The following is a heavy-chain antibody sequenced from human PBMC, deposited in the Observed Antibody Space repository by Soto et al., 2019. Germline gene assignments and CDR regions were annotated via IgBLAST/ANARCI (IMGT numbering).Heavy chain of an antibody. CDR3: ACTIFGPKDYYFDY. V-gene: IGHV1-69*01. D-gene: IGHD3-3*01. CDR1: GGTFSSYA. CDR2: IIPIFGTA. Sequence: QVQLVQSGAEVQKPGSSVKVSCKASGGTFSSYAISWVRQAPGQGLEWMGGIIPIFGTANYAQKFKGRVTITADESTSTAYMEMSSLRSEDTAVYYCACTIFGPKDYYFDYWGQGTLVTVSS. J-gene: IGHJ4*02.